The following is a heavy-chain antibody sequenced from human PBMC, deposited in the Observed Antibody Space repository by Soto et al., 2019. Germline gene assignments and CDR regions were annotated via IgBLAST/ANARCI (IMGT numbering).Heavy chain of an antibody. V-gene: IGHV3-48*03. J-gene: IGHJ6*02. CDR2: ISSSGSTI. Sequence: PGGSLRLSCAASGLTFSSYEMNWVRQAPGKGLEWASYISSSGSTIYYADSVKGRFTISRDNAKNSLYLQMNSLRAEDTAVYYCARELYDSYMSGYSLAYYYYGTDVWGQGTTVTVSS. CDR1: GLTFSSYE. CDR3: ARELYDSYMSGYSLAYYYYGTDV. D-gene: IGHD3-3*01.